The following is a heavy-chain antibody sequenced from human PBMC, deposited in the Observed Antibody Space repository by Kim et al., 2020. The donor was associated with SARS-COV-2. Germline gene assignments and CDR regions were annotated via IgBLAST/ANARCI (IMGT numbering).Heavy chain of an antibody. D-gene: IGHD1-26*01. J-gene: IGHJ4*02. CDR3: ARGRVGATVDY. Sequence: TTYNPSLKSRVTVSVDTSKSQFSLKLSSVTAADTAVYYCARGRVGATVDYWGQGTLVTVSS. V-gene: IGHV4-34*01. CDR2: T.